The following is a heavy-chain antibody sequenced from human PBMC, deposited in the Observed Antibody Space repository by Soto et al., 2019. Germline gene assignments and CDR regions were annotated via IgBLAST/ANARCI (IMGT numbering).Heavy chain of an antibody. CDR1: GFTFSSYW. J-gene: IGHJ4*02. V-gene: IGHV3-7*01. Sequence: GGSLRLSCAASGFTFSSYWMSWVRQAPGKGLEWVANIKQDGSEKYYVDSVKGRFTISRDNAKNSLYLQMNSPRAEDTAVYYCARSPAAAATYYFDYWGQGTLVTVSS. CDR2: IKQDGSEK. D-gene: IGHD6-13*01. CDR3: ARSPAAAATYYFDY.